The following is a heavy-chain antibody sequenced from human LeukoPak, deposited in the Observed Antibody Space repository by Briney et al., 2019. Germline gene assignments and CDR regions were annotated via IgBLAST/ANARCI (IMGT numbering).Heavy chain of an antibody. Sequence: PGGSLRLSCAASGFTVSSNYMSWVRQAPGKGLEWVSVIDSGGNTYYADAVKGRFTISRDNSKNTLYLQMNSLRAEDTAVYYCARDLVVPAAMRGYYYYYGMDVWGQGTTVTVSS. V-gene: IGHV3-53*01. CDR2: IDSGGNT. CDR1: GFTVSSNY. CDR3: ARDLVVPAAMRGYYYYYGMDV. J-gene: IGHJ6*02. D-gene: IGHD2-2*01.